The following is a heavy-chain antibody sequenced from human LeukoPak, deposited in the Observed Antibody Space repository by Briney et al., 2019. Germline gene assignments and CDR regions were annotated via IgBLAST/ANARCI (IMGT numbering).Heavy chain of an antibody. CDR2: ISGSGDST. CDR1: GFSFSNYA. V-gene: IGHV3-23*01. Sequence: PGGSLRLSCAASGFSFSNYAMSWVRQAPGKGLEWVSVISGSGDSTNYADSVKGRFTISRDNSKNTLYLQMNSLRAEDTAVYYCAKDRYSSWYLTLDYWGQGTLVTVSS. D-gene: IGHD6-13*01. CDR3: AKDRYSSWYLTLDY. J-gene: IGHJ4*02.